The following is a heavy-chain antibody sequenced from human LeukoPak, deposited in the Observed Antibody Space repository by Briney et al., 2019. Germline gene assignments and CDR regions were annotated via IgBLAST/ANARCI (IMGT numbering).Heavy chain of an antibody. J-gene: IGHJ4*02. D-gene: IGHD1-26*01. Sequence: PGGSLRLSCAASGFTFSSYEMNWVRQAPGKGLEWITYISSSGSTIYYADSVKGRFTISRDNAKNSLYLQMNSLRAEDTAVYYCAIGAKRESYPIDSWGRGTLVTVSS. CDR1: GFTFSSYE. CDR3: AIGAKRESYPIDS. V-gene: IGHV3-48*03. CDR2: ISSSGSTI.